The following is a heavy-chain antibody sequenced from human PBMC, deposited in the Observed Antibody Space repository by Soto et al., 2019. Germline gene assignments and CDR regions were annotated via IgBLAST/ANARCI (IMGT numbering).Heavy chain of an antibody. Sequence: PSETLSLTCTVSGGSISSYYWSWIRQPPGKGLEWIGYIYYSGSTNYNPSLKSRVTISVDTSKNQFSLKLSSVTAADTAVYYCARLPMRDGDYSSHGIDYWGQGTLVTVSS. CDR2: IYYSGST. D-gene: IGHD4-17*01. V-gene: IGHV4-59*08. CDR3: ARLPMRDGDYSSHGIDY. J-gene: IGHJ4*02. CDR1: GGSISSYY.